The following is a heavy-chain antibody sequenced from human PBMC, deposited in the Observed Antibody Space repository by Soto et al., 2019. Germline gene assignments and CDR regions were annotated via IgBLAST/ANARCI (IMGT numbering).Heavy chain of an antibody. V-gene: IGHV3-48*02. D-gene: IGHD3-10*01. CDR3: AREGYYGSGRNYYFAMDV. Sequence: PGGSLRLSCAASGFTFSIYSLNWVRQAPGKGLEWVSYISFGGGTIYYADSVKGRFTVSRDNAENSLYLQMNSLRDEDTAVYYCAREGYYGSGRNYYFAMDVWGQGTTVTVSS. J-gene: IGHJ6*02. CDR1: GFTFSIYS. CDR2: ISFGGGTI.